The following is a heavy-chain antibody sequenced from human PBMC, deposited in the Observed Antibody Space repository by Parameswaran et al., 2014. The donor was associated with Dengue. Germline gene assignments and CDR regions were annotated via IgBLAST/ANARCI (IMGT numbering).Heavy chain of an antibody. V-gene: IGHV3-7*04. D-gene: IGHD2-2*01. CDR3: ARDSCSSSTSCHYNY. CDR2: IKQGGSEK. Sequence: VRQAPGKGLEWVANIKQGGSEKYYVDSVKGRFTISRDNAKNSLYLQMNSLRAEDTAVYYCARDSCSSSTSCHYNYWGQGTLVTVSS. J-gene: IGHJ4*02.